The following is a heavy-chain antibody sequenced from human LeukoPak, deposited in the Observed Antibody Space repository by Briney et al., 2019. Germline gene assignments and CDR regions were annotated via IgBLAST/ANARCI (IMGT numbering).Heavy chain of an antibody. D-gene: IGHD3-16*01. J-gene: IGHJ3*02. V-gene: IGHV5-51*01. Sequence: GESLKISCKGSGYSFTSYWIGWVRRLPGRGLEGMGIIYPGDSGTRYSPSFQGKVTISADKSISTAYLQGSSLNASDTAMYYCARPDPYANDAFDIWGQGTMVTVSS. CDR1: GYSFTSYW. CDR2: IYPGDSGT. CDR3: ARPDPYANDAFDI.